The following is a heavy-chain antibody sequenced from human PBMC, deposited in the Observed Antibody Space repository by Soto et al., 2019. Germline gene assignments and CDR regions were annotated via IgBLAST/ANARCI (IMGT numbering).Heavy chain of an antibody. CDR3: ARDRADPIGDYHPLFDS. V-gene: IGHV3-23*01. CDR2: ISGSGGSGRG. J-gene: IGHJ4*02. Sequence: EVQLLESGGGLVQPGGSLRLSCVGSGFSFRKYAMNWVRQAPGKGLEWVSGISGSGGSGRGFYADPVKGRFTISRDNSKNTLYLQMNSLRAEDTAVYYCARDRADPIGDYHPLFDSWGQGTLVTVSS. CDR1: GFSFRKYA. D-gene: IGHD2-21*01.